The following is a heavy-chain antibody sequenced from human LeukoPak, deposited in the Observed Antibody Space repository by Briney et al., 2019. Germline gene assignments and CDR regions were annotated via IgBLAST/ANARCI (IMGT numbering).Heavy chain of an antibody. CDR1: GFTFSSYA. J-gene: IGHJ6*03. CDR3: AKEVVVVVSSLMDV. V-gene: IGHV3-23*01. Sequence: PGGSLRLSCAASGFTFSSYAMSWVRQAPGKGREWVSAISGSGGSTYYADSVKGRFTISRDNSKNTLYLQMNSLRAEDTAVYYCAKEVVVVVSSLMDVWGKGTTVTVSS. D-gene: IGHD2-15*01. CDR2: ISGSGGST.